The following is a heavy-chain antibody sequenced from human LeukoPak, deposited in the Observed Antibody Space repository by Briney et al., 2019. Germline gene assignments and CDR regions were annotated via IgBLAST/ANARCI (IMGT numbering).Heavy chain of an antibody. CDR1: GGSISSGGYY. CDR2: IYYSGST. J-gene: IGHJ4*02. V-gene: IGHV4-31*03. CDR3: AREILAVAGYRGGVDY. D-gene: IGHD6-19*01. Sequence: SETLSLTCTVSGGSISSGGYYWSWIRQHPGKGLEWIGYIYYSGSTYYNPSLKRRVIISVDTSKNQFSLKLSSVTAAATAVYYCAREILAVAGYRGGVDYWGQGTLVTVSS.